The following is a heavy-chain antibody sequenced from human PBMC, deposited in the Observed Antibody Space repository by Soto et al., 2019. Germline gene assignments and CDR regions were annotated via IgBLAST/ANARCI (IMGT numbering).Heavy chain of an antibody. CDR2: IYYSGST. D-gene: IGHD1-26*01. J-gene: IGHJ3*01. CDR1: GGSVSSTIYH. Sequence: QEELQESGPGVVKPSDTLSLICTVSGGSVSSTIYHWSWIRQPPGKGLEGIGYIYYSGSTNVNPSLKSRVTISVDTSKNQFSLKLNSVTAADTAVYYCARSLLYAFDVWGQGTMVTVSS. CDR3: ARSLLYAFDV. V-gene: IGHV4-61*01.